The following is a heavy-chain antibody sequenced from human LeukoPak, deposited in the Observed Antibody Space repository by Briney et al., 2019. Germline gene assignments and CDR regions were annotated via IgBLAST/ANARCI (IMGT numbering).Heavy chain of an antibody. CDR3: ATDLRPGNAFDT. CDR2: FDPEDGET. CDR1: GYTLTELS. V-gene: IGHV1-24*01. J-gene: IGHJ3*02. Sequence: ASVKVSCKVSGYTLTELSMHWVRQAPGKGLEWMGGFDPEDGETIYAQKFQGRVTMTEDTSTDTAYMELSSLRSEDTAVYYCATDLRPGNAFDTWGQGTMVTVSS.